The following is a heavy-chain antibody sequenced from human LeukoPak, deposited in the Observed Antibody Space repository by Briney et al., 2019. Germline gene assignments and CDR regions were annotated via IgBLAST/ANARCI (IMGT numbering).Heavy chain of an antibody. CDR3: TRDPRNLDY. Sequence: GGSLRLSCAVSGFTFSDTYMTWIRQAPGKGLESLSYISPSGTDISYADSVKGRFTISRDNAKNSLYLQMNSLRVEDTAVYYCTRDPRNLDYWGQGTLVTVSS. D-gene: IGHD1-14*01. CDR1: GFTFSDTY. V-gene: IGHV3-11*01. J-gene: IGHJ4*02. CDR2: ISPSGTDI.